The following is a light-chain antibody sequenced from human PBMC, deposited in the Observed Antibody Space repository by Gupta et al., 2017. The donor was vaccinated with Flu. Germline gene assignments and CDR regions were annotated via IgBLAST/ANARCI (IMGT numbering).Light chain of an antibody. CDR1: QRINTF. Sequence: PASLSVSVGDRVTFTCRASQRINTFLHWSQKKPGNAPQLLIYDASRGDSGIPARFSGSGSGTDFILTISSLRPDDCANYYCQQSYRGPCAFGRGTKVEIK. CDR3: QQSYRGPCA. CDR2: DAS. J-gene: IGKJ2*02. V-gene: IGKV1-39*01.